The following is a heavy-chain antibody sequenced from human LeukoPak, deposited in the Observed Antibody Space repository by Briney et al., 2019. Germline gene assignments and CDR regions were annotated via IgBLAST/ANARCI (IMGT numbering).Heavy chain of an antibody. J-gene: IGHJ4*02. Sequence: PRGSLTLSCAACGLTFSMYGMTWVGQAPGRGLNWVSSISGRGGSTHYADSVKGRFNISSDNSKNTVYLQMNSLRAEDTAVYYCAKVTAKNMVRGVGGFYYWGQGTLVTVSS. CDR1: GLTFSMYG. CDR2: ISGRGGST. D-gene: IGHD3-10*01. V-gene: IGHV3-23*01. CDR3: AKVTAKNMVRGVGGFYY.